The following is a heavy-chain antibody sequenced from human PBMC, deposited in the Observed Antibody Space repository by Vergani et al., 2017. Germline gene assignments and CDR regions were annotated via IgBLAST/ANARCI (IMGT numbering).Heavy chain of an antibody. V-gene: IGHV1-46*03. CDR2: ISPDGFST. D-gene: IGHD3-9*01. Sequence: QVQLVQSGAEVGKPGASVKIPCKAPGYTFTAYYIHWVRQAPEQGLEWVGVISPDGFSTFYAQKFQGRVTITRDTSTSTVYVEVTSLRSDDTAVYYCAREPPLTGFFDYWGQGTLVTVSS. CDR1: GYTFTAYY. J-gene: IGHJ4*02. CDR3: AREPPLTGFFDY.